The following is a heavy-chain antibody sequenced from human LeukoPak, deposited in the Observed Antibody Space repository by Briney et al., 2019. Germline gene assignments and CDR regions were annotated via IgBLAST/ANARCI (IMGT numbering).Heavy chain of an antibody. D-gene: IGHD6-13*01. CDR2: INPNSGGT. V-gene: IGHV1-2*02. CDR3: ARERQGAAGTKTYYYMDV. CDR1: GYTFTGYY. J-gene: IGHJ6*03. Sequence: GASVKVSCKASGYTFTGYYMHWVRQAPGQGLEWMGWINPNSGGTNYAQKFQGRVTMTRDTSISTAYMELRSLRSDDTAVYYCARERQGAAGTKTYYYMDVWGKGTTVTISS.